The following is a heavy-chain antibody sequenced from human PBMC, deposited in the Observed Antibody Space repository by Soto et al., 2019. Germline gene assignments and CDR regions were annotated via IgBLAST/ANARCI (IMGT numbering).Heavy chain of an antibody. V-gene: IGHV3-33*05. Sequence: QVQLVESGGGVVQPGRSLRLSCAASGFTFSNYGMHWVRQAPGKGLEWLAVIINDGSDEKYGDSVKGRVTISRDNSKNTLYLQINSLRVEDTAVYYCARADDRPDNGLDMWGQGTVVTVSS. D-gene: IGHD2-8*01. CDR1: GFTFSNYG. CDR3: ARADDRPDNGLDM. CDR2: IINDGSDE. J-gene: IGHJ3*02.